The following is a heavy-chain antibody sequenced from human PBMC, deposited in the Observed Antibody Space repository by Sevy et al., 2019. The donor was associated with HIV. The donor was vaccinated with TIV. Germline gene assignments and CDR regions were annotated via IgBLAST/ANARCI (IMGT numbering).Heavy chain of an antibody. CDR3: ARVGRRVGATASFDY. V-gene: IGHV3-48*02. CDR1: GFTFSSYS. CDR2: ISSSSSTI. J-gene: IGHJ4*02. Sequence: GGSLRLSCAASGFTFSSYSMNWVRQAPGKGLEWVSFISSSSSTIYYADSVKGRLTISRDNAKNSLYLQMNSLRDEDTAVYYWARVGRRVGATASFDYWGQGTLVTVSS. D-gene: IGHD1-26*01.